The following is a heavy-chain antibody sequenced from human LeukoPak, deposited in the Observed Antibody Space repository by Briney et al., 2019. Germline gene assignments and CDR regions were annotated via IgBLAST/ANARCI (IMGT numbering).Heavy chain of an antibody. CDR2: TRNKADSYTT. V-gene: IGHV3-72*01. D-gene: IGHD5-24*01. CDR1: GFTFSDHY. CDR3: ARDTRDGIDY. J-gene: IGHJ4*02. Sequence: PGGSLRLSCAASGFTFSDHYMDWVRQAPGKGLEXVGRTRNKADSYTTDYAASVKGRFSISRDDSQNSLFLQMNSLKTEDTAVYYCARDTRDGIDYWGQGTLVTVSS.